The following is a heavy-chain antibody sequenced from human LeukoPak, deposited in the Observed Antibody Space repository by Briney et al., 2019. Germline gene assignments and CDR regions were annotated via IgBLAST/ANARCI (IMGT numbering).Heavy chain of an antibody. V-gene: IGHV3-30*04. CDR1: GFTFSSYA. J-gene: IGHJ4*02. CDR2: ISYDGSNK. D-gene: IGHD5-18*01. Sequence: PGRSLRLSCAASGFTFSSYAMHWVRQAPGKGLEWVAVISYDGSNKYYADSVKGRFTISRDNSKSTLYLQMNSLRAEDTAVYYCAKQLRGYSYGSLDYWGQGTLVTVSS. CDR3: AKQLRGYSYGSLDY.